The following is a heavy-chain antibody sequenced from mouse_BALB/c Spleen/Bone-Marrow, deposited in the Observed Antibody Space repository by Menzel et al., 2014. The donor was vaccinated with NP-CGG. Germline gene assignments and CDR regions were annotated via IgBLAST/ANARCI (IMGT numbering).Heavy chain of an antibody. CDR2: ISSGGTT. Sequence: DVMLVESGGGLVKPGGSLKLSCAASGFTFSGYAMSWVRQTPEKRLEWVASISSGGTTYCPDSVKGRFTISRDNARNILYLQMSSLRSEDTAMYYCAGITTVDYWGQGASVTVSS. CDR3: AGITTVDY. D-gene: IGHD1-1*01. V-gene: IGHV5-6-5*01. J-gene: IGHJ4*01. CDR1: GFTFSGYA.